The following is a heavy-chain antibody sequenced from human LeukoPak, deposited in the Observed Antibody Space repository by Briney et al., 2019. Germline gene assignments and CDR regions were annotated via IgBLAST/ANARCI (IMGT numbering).Heavy chain of an antibody. CDR3: ARGRGPRDGDYVFYPFDY. D-gene: IGHD4-17*01. J-gene: IGHJ4*02. V-gene: IGHV4-4*07. Sequence: TSETLSLTCTVSGGSISSYYWSWIRQPAGKGLEWIGRIYTSGSTNYNPSLKSRVTMSVDTSKNQFSLKLSSVTAADTAVYYCARGRGPRDGDYVFYPFDYWGQGTLVTVSS. CDR2: IYTSGST. CDR1: GGSISSYY.